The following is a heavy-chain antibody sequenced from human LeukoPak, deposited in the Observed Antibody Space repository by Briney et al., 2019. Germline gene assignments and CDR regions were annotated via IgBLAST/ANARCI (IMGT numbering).Heavy chain of an antibody. J-gene: IGHJ6*03. D-gene: IGHD1-1*01. V-gene: IGHV3-21*06. CDR3: ARGNVVLSNMDV. CDR2: ITSSSRYT. Sequence: KSGGSLRLSCAASVFTFSTYNMNWVRQAPGKGLEWVSSITSSSRYTFYADSVKGRFTISRDNAKNSLYLQMNSLRAEDTAVYYCARGNVVLSNMDVWGKGTTVTVSS. CDR1: VFTFSTYN.